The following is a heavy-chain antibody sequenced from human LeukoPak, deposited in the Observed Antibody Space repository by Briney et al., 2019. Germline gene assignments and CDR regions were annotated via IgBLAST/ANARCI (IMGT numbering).Heavy chain of an antibody. CDR3: ARVPRLIEGSGWFDP. D-gene: IGHD2-15*01. CDR1: GGSISSSSYY. CDR2: IYYSGST. Sequence: PSETLSLTCTVSGGSISSSSYYWGWIRQPPGKGLEWIGSIYYSGSTYYNPSLKSRVTISVDTSKNQFSLKLSSVTAADTAVYYCARVPRLIEGSGWFDPWGQGTLVTVSS. V-gene: IGHV4-39*07. J-gene: IGHJ5*02.